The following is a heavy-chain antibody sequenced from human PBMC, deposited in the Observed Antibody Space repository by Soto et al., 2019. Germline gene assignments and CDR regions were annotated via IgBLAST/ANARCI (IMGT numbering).Heavy chain of an antibody. CDR3: ARQKGSSGWYKDYFDY. J-gene: IGHJ4*02. V-gene: IGHV4-59*08. CDR1: GGSISSYY. D-gene: IGHD6-19*01. Sequence: SETLSLTCTLSGGSISSYYWSWIRQPPGKGLEWIGYIYYSGSTNYNPSLKSRVTISVDTSKNQFSLKLSSVTAADTAVYYCARQKGSSGWYKDYFDYWGQGTLVTVSS. CDR2: IYYSGST.